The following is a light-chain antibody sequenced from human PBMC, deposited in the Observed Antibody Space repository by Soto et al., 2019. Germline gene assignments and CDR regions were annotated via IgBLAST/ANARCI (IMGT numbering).Light chain of an antibody. V-gene: IGKV3-15*01. CDR2: GAS. Sequence: EIVMTQSPATLSVSPGERATLSCRASQSVSSNLAWYQQKPGQAPRLLIYGASTRATGIPARFSGSGSGTKFTLTISILQSEDFAVYYCQQYNNWPQTFGQGTKVDIK. CDR1: QSVSSN. J-gene: IGKJ1*01. CDR3: QQYNNWPQT.